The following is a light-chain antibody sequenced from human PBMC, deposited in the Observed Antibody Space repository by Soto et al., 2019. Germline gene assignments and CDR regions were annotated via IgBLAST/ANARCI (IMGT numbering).Light chain of an antibody. Sequence: DLQLTQSPSFLSTSVGDRVTITCRASQGISTYLAWYQQKLGKAPKLLIYDASTLQSGVPSRFSGSRSGTEFTLTISSLQPEDFATYYCQQLNGYLELTFGGGTKVDIK. CDR2: DAS. CDR3: QQLNGYLELT. J-gene: IGKJ4*01. CDR1: QGISTY. V-gene: IGKV1-9*01.